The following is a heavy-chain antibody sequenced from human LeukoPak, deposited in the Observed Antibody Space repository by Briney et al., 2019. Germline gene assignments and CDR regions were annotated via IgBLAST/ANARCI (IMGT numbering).Heavy chain of an antibody. D-gene: IGHD1-26*01. CDR1: GFTFSSYG. V-gene: IGHV3-30*18. CDR3: AKDRDSGSSGGDAFDI. CDR2: ISYDGSNK. Sequence: GGSLRLSCEASGFTFSSYGMHWVRQAPGKGLEWVAVISYDGSNKYYVDSVKGRFTISRDNSKNTLYLQMNSLRAEDTAVYYCAKDRDSGSSGGDAFDIWGQGTMVTVSS. J-gene: IGHJ3*02.